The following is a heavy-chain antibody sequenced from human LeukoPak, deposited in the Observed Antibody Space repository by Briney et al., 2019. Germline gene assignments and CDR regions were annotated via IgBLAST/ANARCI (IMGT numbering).Heavy chain of an antibody. D-gene: IGHD3-10*01. CDR1: GFSVSSNY. CDR3: ARVIGVVRADYYFDY. V-gene: IGHV3-53*01. J-gene: IGHJ4*02. Sequence: GGSLRLSCEASGFSVSSNYMAWVRQAPGKGLEWVSVIYSGGSTYYADSVKGRFIISRDNSKNTVYLQMNSLRAEDTAVYYCARVIGVVRADYYFDYWGQGTLVAVSS. CDR2: IYSGGST.